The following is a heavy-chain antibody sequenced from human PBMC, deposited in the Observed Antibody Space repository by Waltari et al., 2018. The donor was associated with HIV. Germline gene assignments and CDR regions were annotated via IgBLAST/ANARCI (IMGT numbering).Heavy chain of an antibody. CDR3: ATAGSTGTTRGY. D-gene: IGHD1-1*01. Sequence: EVQLVESGGGLVKPGGSLRLSCAASGFNFTNAWMSWVRQAPGKGLEWVGRIKSKSDGRTTDYAAPVKGRFTISRDDSKDTLYLQVNSLKTDDTAVYYCATAGSTGTTRGYWGQGTLVTVSS. V-gene: IGHV3-15*01. CDR2: IKSKSDGRTT. J-gene: IGHJ4*02. CDR1: GFNFTNAW.